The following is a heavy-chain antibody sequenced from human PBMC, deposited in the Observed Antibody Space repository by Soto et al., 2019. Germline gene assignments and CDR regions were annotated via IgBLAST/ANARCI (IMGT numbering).Heavy chain of an antibody. V-gene: IGHV5-10-1*01. D-gene: IGHD1-26*01. CDR2: IDPSDSYT. J-gene: IGHJ5*02. CDR3: ARQGGGELNCFDP. Sequence: PGESLKISCKGSGYSFTSYWISWVRQMPGKGLEWMGRIDPSDSYTNYSPSFQGHVTISADKSISTAYLQWSSLKASDTAMYYCARQGGGELNCFDPWGPGTLVTVSS. CDR1: GYSFTSYW.